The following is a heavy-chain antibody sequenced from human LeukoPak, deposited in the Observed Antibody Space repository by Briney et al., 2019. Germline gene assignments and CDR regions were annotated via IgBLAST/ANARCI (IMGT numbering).Heavy chain of an antibody. CDR2: VYHSGTT. Sequence: SETLSLTCAVSGASISSSNRWSWVRQPPGKGLEWIGEVYHSGTTNNNPSLKSRVTISVDKSKNQFSLKLSSVTAADTAVYYCARREGNYVPFDYWGQGTLVTVSS. CDR1: GASISSSNR. D-gene: IGHD1-7*01. V-gene: IGHV4-4*02. J-gene: IGHJ4*02. CDR3: ARREGNYVPFDY.